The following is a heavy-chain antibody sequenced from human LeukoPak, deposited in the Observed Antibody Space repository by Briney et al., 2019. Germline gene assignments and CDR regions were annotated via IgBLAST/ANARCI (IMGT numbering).Heavy chain of an antibody. CDR2: IIPILGIA. Sequence: RASVKVSCKASGGTFSSYAISWVRQAPGQGLEWMGRIIPILGIANYAQKFQGRVTITADKSTSTAYMELGSLRSEDTAVYYCAGGTSYYFDYWGQGTLVTVSS. V-gene: IGHV1-69*04. D-gene: IGHD1-7*01. J-gene: IGHJ4*02. CDR3: AGGTSYYFDY. CDR1: GGTFSSYA.